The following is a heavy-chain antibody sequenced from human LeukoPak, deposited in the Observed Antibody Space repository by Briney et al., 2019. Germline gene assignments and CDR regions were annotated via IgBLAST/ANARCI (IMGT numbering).Heavy chain of an antibody. J-gene: IGHJ2*01. D-gene: IGHD5-12*01. Sequence: ASVKVSCKASGYIFTSYYMHWVRQAPGQGLEWMGIINPSGGSTSYAQKFQGRVTMTRDTSTSTVYMELSSLRSEDTAVYYCARGRDGYNTYWYFDLWGRGTLVTVSS. CDR1: GYIFTSYY. CDR2: INPSGGST. V-gene: IGHV1-46*01. CDR3: ARGRDGYNTYWYFDL.